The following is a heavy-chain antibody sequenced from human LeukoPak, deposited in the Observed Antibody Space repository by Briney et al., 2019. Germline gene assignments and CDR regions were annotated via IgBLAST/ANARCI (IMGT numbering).Heavy chain of an antibody. J-gene: IGHJ4*02. D-gene: IGHD6-19*01. CDR2: IYTSGST. CDR1: GGSISSYY. Sequence: SETLSLTCTVSGGSISSYYWSWIRQPAGKGLEWIGRIYTSGSTSYNPSLKSRVTISMDKSKTQFSLKLRSVAAADTAMYYCAKMGGSAPYFFDYWGQGTLVTVSS. V-gene: IGHV4-4*07. CDR3: AKMGGSAPYFFDY.